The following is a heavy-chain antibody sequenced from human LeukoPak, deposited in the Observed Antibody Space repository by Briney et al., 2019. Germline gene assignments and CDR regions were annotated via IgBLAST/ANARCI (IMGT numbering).Heavy chain of an antibody. CDR1: GGSFSGYY. J-gene: IGHJ5*02. D-gene: IGHD6-13*01. CDR3: ARYSSSWYEGWFDP. Sequence: SETLSLTCAVYGGSFSGYYWSWIRQPPGKGLEWIGEINHSGSTNYNPSLKSRVTISVDTSKNQFSLKLSSVTAADTAVYYCARYSSSWYEGWFDPWGQGTLVTVSS. V-gene: IGHV4-34*01. CDR2: INHSGST.